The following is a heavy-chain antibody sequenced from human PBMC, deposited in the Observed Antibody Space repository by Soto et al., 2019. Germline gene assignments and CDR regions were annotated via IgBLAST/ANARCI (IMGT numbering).Heavy chain of an antibody. CDR3: AKYSGSYYWKSYYFDY. V-gene: IGHV3-30*18. Sequence: PGGSLRLSCAASGFTFSSYGMHWVRQAPGKGLEWVAVISYDGSNKYYADSVKGRFTISRDNSKNTLYLQMNSLRAEDTAVYYCAKYSGSYYWKSYYFDYWGQGTLVTVSS. D-gene: IGHD1-26*01. CDR1: GFTFSSYG. CDR2: ISYDGSNK. J-gene: IGHJ4*02.